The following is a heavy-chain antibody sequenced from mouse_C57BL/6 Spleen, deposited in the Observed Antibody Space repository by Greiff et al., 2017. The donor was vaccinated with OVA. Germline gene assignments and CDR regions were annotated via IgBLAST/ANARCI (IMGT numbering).Heavy chain of an antibody. D-gene: IGHD1-1*01. CDR1: GYTFTDYY. CDR2: ISPNNGGN. J-gene: IGHJ2*01. V-gene: IGHV1-34*01. CDR3: ARPSATVVAPFDY. Sequence: EVKLPQSGPELVKPGASVKMSCTASGYTFTDYYMHWVKQSHGTSLEWIGYISPNNGGNGYNQKFKGKATLTVDKSSSTAYMELRSLTSEDSAVYYCARPSATVVAPFDYWGQGTTLTVSS.